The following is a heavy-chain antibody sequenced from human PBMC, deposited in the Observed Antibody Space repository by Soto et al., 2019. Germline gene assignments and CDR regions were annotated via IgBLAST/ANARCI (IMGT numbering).Heavy chain of an antibody. CDR1: GYTFTSYA. Sequence: GASVKVSCKASGYTFTSYAMHWVRQAPGQRLEWMGWINAGNGNTKYSQKFQGRVTITRDTSASTACMELSSLRSEDTAVYYCARAAAGPWGDYYYYYGMDVWGQGTTVTVSS. J-gene: IGHJ6*02. CDR2: INAGNGNT. CDR3: ARAAAGPWGDYYYYYGMDV. D-gene: IGHD6-13*01. V-gene: IGHV1-3*01.